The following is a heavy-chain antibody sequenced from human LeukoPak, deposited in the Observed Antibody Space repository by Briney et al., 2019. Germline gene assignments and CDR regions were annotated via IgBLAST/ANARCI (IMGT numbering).Heavy chain of an antibody. Sequence: ASVKVSCKASGYTFTSYDINWVRQATGQGLEWMGWMNPNSGNTGYAQKFQGRVTITRNTSISTAYMELSSLRSEDTAVYYCARKVGATGEVDYWGQGTLVTVSS. J-gene: IGHJ4*02. CDR2: MNPNSGNT. CDR3: ARKVGATGEVDY. CDR1: GYTFTSYD. V-gene: IGHV1-8*03. D-gene: IGHD1-26*01.